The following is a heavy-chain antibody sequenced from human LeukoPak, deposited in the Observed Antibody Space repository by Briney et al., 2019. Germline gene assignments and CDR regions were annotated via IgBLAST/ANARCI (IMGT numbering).Heavy chain of an antibody. J-gene: IGHJ4*02. D-gene: IGHD5-18*01. CDR2: IIPIFGTA. V-gene: IGHV1-69*05. Sequence: SVKVSCKASGYTFTSYGISWVRQAPGQGLEWMGRIIPIFGTANYAQKFQGRVTITTDESTSTAYMELSSLRSEDTAVYYCARDSGYSYPNRGDFDYWGQGTLVTVSS. CDR1: GYTFTSYG. CDR3: ARDSGYSYPNRGDFDY.